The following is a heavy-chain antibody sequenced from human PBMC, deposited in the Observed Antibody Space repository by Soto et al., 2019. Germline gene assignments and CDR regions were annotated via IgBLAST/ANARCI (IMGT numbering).Heavy chain of an antibody. Sequence: VQLLESGVGLIQPGGSLRLSCAASGFTFSYGIHWLRQAPCKGLEWVAYLSYDSSNKFYGDSVKGRFTISRDNPKSTQFLQMNSLRAEDTAVYYCAKLVIGYCSGNTCDDYWGQGTLVAVSS. CDR3: AKLVIGYCSGNTCDDY. J-gene: IGHJ4*02. V-gene: IGHV3-30*18. CDR2: LSYDSSNK. D-gene: IGHD2-15*01. CDR1: GFTFSYG.